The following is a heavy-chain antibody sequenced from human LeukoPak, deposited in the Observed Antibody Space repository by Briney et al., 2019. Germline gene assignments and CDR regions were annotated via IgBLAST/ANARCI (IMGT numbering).Heavy chain of an antibody. CDR2: ISSGGSST. CDR1: VFTFNRYV. V-gene: IGHV3-48*01. J-gene: IGHJ4*02. CDR3: EGDGEYGYYCDY. Sequence: SGGSLRLSCVASVFTFNRYVMYGVRQAPGKGLGWVSYISSGGSSTYYADSVKGRFTISRDNAKNTLYLQMNSLRAEDTAVYYCEGDGEYGYYCDYWGQGTLVTASS. D-gene: IGHD4-17*01.